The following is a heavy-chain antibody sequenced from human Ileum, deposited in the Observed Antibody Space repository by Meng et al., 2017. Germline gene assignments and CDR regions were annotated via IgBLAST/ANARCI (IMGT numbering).Heavy chain of an antibody. CDR3: GRERRGFYILH. V-gene: IGHV3-30*01. CDR1: GFTFSNYA. D-gene: IGHD3-3*02. CDR2: ISYDGSQK. J-gene: IGHJ4*02. Sequence: GGGLVRPGGSLRLSCAASGFTFSNYAMHWVRQAPGKGLEWVALISYDGSQKFYADSVKGRFTISRDDSKSTLFLQMDSLTADDTAVYYCGRERRGFYILHWGQGTLVTVSS.